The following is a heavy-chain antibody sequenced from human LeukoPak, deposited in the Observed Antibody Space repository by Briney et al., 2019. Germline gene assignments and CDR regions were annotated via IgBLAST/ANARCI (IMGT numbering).Heavy chain of an antibody. J-gene: IGHJ4*02. CDR2: ISSSSSTI. CDR3: ARVSYSSSWYVDY. Sequence: GGSLRLSCAASGFTFSSYSMNWVRQAPGKGLEWVSYISSSSSTIYYADSVKGRFTISRDNAKNSLYLQMNSLRAEDTAAYYYARVSYSSSWYVDYWGQGTLVTVSS. CDR1: GFTFSSYS. D-gene: IGHD6-13*01. V-gene: IGHV3-48*01.